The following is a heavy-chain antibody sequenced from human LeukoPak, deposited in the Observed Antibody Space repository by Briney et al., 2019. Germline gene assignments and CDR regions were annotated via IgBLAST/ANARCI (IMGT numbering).Heavy chain of an antibody. Sequence: GGSLRLSCAASGFSFSSYSMNWVRQAPGKGLEWVAVIWYDGSNKYYADSVKGRFTISRDNSKNTLYLQMNSLRAEDTAVYYCARDRFGSSGDRYFDYWGQGTLVTVSS. V-gene: IGHV3-33*08. CDR3: ARDRFGSSGDRYFDY. CDR2: IWYDGSNK. J-gene: IGHJ4*02. CDR1: GFSFSSYS. D-gene: IGHD1-26*01.